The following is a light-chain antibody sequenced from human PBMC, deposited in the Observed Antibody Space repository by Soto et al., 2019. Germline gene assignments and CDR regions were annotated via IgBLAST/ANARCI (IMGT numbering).Light chain of an antibody. CDR3: TSFTNTTTGV. Sequence: QSALTQPASVSGSPGQSITISCTGTSSDIGGFCFVSWYQQHPGKAPKLVMYDVSFRPTGVSNRFSGSKSGNTASLTISGLQVEDEADYYCTSFTNTTTGVFGGGTKLTVL. J-gene: IGLJ3*02. V-gene: IGLV2-14*03. CDR2: DVS. CDR1: SSDIGGFCF.